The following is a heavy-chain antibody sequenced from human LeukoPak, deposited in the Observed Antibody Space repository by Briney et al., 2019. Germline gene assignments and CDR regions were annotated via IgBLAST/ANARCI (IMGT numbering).Heavy chain of an antibody. CDR2: INERATII. CDR3: VRDLILVWTPGDDFDH. D-gene: IGHD3-16*01. Sequence: GGSLRHSRAPSGFTFSNWMHWVRQAPGKGLEWVSRINERATIISYADSVKGRFTISRENARNTLYLQMNSRTAEDTAVYYCVRDLILVWTPGDDFDHWGQGTLVTVSS. CDR1: GFTFSNW. V-gene: IGHV3-74*01. J-gene: IGHJ4*02.